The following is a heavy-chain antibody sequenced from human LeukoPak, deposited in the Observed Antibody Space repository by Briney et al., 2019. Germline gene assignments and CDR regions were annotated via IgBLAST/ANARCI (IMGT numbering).Heavy chain of an antibody. Sequence: SETLSLTCTVSGASITSSSYYWGWLRQPRGKGLEWIGSIYYSGSTYNNPSLKSRVTISVDTSKNQFSLKLSSVTAADTAVYYCARTGGPTYSSSWFFWGQGTVVTVSS. D-gene: IGHD6-13*01. CDR3: ARTGGPTYSSSWFF. J-gene: IGHJ3*01. V-gene: IGHV4-39*07. CDR2: IYYSGST. CDR1: GASITSSSYY.